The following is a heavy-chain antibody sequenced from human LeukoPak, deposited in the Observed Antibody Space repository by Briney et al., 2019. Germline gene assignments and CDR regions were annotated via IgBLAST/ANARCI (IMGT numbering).Heavy chain of an antibody. CDR3: ARGLYYYDSSGYYYSFDY. J-gene: IGHJ4*02. CDR2: IIPIFGTA. V-gene: IGHV1-69*13. CDR1: GGTFSSYA. Sequence: SVKVSCKASGGTFSSYAISWVRQAPGQGLEWMGGIIPIFGTANYARKFQGRVTITADESTSTAYMELSSLRSEDTAVYYCARGLYYYDSSGYYYSFDYWGQGTLVTVSS. D-gene: IGHD3-22*01.